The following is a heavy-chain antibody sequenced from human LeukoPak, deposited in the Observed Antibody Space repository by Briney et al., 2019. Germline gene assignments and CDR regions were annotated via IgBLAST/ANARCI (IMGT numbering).Heavy chain of an antibody. V-gene: IGHV5-51*01. Sequence: GESLKISCKGSGYSFTNYWIGWVRQLPGKGLEWMGIIYPGDSDTRYSPSVQGQVTISADKFISTAYLQWSSLKASDTAMYYCARLHYYGSGSFSGMDVWGQGTTVTVSS. CDR3: ARLHYYGSGSFSGMDV. CDR1: GYSFTNYW. D-gene: IGHD3-10*01. J-gene: IGHJ6*02. CDR2: IYPGDSDT.